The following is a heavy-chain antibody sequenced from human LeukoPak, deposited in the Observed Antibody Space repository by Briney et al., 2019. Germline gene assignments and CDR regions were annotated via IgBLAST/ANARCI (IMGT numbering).Heavy chain of an antibody. Sequence: GGSLRLSCAASGFTFSSYSMNWVRQAPGKGLEWVSYISSSSSTIYYADSVKGRFTISRDNAKNSLYLQMNSLRAEDTAVYYCARDYYDILTGPIYAFDIWGQGTMVTVSS. J-gene: IGHJ3*02. V-gene: IGHV3-48*04. CDR1: GFTFSSYS. D-gene: IGHD3-9*01. CDR3: ARDYYDILTGPIYAFDI. CDR2: ISSSSSTI.